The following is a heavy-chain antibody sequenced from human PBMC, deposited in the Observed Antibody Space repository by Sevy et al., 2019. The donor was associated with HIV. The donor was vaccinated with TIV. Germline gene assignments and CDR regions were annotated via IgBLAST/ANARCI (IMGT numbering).Heavy chain of an antibody. D-gene: IGHD6-13*01. CDR2: ISAYNGNT. Sequence: ASVKVSCKASGYTFTSYGISWVRQAPGQGLEWMGWISAYNGNTNYAQKLQGRVTMTTDTSTSTAYMELRSLRSDDTAVYYCASAFPGIAAAGTGNGMDVWGQGTTVTVSS. CDR1: GYTFTSYG. CDR3: ASAFPGIAAAGTGNGMDV. J-gene: IGHJ6*02. V-gene: IGHV1-18*01.